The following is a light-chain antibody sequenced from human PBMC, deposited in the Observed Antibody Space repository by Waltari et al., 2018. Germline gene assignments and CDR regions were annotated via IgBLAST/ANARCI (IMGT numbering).Light chain of an antibody. Sequence: DVVITHSPVSLPVTLGQPASISVRCSEGLLIHDGHTYLNWFHQRPGQSPRRLIYQVSDRDSGVPDRFSGSGSGADFTLNISRVEAEDVGVYYCMLGTRPWTFGPGTKVEIK. V-gene: IGKV2-30*01. CDR1: EGLLIHDGHTY. J-gene: IGKJ1*01. CDR3: MLGTRPWT. CDR2: QVS.